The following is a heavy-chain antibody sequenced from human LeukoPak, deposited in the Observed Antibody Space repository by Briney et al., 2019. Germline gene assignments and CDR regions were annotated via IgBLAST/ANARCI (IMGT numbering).Heavy chain of an antibody. CDR3: ARRPSRGCSGGSCYSNRAYYYYYYMDV. D-gene: IGHD2-15*01. Sequence: SETLSLTCAVYGGSFSGYYWSWIRQPPGKGLEWIGEINHSGGTNYNPSLKSRVTISVDTSKNQFSLKLSSVTAADTAVYYCARRPSRGCSGGSCYSNRAYYYYYYMDVWGKGTTVTISS. CDR2: INHSGGT. V-gene: IGHV4-34*01. J-gene: IGHJ6*03. CDR1: GGSFSGYY.